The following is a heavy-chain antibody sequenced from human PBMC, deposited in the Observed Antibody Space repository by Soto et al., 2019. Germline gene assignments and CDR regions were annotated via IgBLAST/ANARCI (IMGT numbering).Heavy chain of an antibody. CDR1: CGSISGSNW. CDR2: IYHSGST. V-gene: IGHV4-4*02. Sequence: SETLSLTCAVSCGSISGSNWWSWVRHPPGKGLEWIGEIYHSGSTNYNSSFKSRVTISIDKSKNQFSLKLSPVTAADTAVYFCADAPSSLWGQGILVTVS. CDR3: ADAPSSL. J-gene: IGHJ4*02.